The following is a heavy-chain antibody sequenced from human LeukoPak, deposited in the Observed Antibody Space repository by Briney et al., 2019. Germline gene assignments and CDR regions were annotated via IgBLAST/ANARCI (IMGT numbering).Heavy chain of an antibody. J-gene: IGHJ3*02. CDR3: MRGRDAYKSNTFDI. D-gene: IGHD5-24*01. CDR2: IIPIFGTS. Sequence: SVKVSCKAFGGTFSSHSITWVRQAPGQGLEWMGGIIPIFGTSTYAQKFQGRVTISADESTSTAYMELSSLRSEDTAVYYCMRGRDAYKSNTFDIWGQGTMVTVSS. CDR1: GGTFSSHS. V-gene: IGHV1-69*13.